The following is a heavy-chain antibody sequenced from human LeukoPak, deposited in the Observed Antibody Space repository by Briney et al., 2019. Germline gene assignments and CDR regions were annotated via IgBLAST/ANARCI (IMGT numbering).Heavy chain of an antibody. CDR3: AKRVSSWYYFDY. CDR2: ISGSGGST. Sequence: GGSLRLSCAASGFTFSSYAMSWVRQAPGKGLEWVSAISGSGGSTYYADSVKGRFTISRDNSKNTLYPQMNSLRAEDTAVYYCAKRVSSWYYFDYWGQGTLVTVSS. CDR1: GFTFSSYA. D-gene: IGHD6-13*01. J-gene: IGHJ4*02. V-gene: IGHV3-23*01.